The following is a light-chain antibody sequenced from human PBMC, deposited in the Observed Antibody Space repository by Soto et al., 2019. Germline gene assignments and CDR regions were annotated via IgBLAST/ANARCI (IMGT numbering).Light chain of an antibody. CDR1: KSLLHSAGNTY. CDR3: MQGTQLPWT. J-gene: IGKJ1*01. Sequence: EIVLTQTPLSLSVTPGQPASISCKSSKSLLHSAGNTYLYWYLQRPGLPPHLLIYQVSKRFSGVPDRFSGSGSGTDFTLSISRVESEDVGVYYCMQGTQLPWTFGQGTRVE. CDR2: QVS. V-gene: IGKV2D-29*01.